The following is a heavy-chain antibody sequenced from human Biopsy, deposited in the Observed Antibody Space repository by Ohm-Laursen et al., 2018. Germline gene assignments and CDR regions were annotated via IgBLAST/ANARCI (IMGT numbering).Heavy chain of an antibody. CDR1: GFTLSSYS. V-gene: IGHV3-21*01. D-gene: IGHD3-10*01. CDR2: ISSSSDNI. CDR3: ARSRGSSGIATIYYYGMDV. Sequence: LSLTCAASGFTLSSYSMNWVRQTPGKGLEWVSTISSSSDNIYYVDSVKGRFTISRDNAKNSLYLQMNSLRAEDTAVYYCARSRGSSGIATIYYYGMDVWGQETTVTVSS. J-gene: IGHJ6*02.